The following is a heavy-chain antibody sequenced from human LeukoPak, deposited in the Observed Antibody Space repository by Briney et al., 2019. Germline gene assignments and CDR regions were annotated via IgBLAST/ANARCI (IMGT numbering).Heavy chain of an antibody. Sequence: ASVKVSCKASGYTFTNYYMHWVRQAPGQGLEWMGIINPSGGSTSYAQKFQGRVTMTRDTSTSTVYMELSSLRSEDTAVYYCARAAYYYDSSGAFDIWGQGTMVTVSS. D-gene: IGHD3-22*01. J-gene: IGHJ3*02. CDR2: INPSGGST. CDR3: ARAAYYYDSSGAFDI. CDR1: GYTFTNYY. V-gene: IGHV1-46*01.